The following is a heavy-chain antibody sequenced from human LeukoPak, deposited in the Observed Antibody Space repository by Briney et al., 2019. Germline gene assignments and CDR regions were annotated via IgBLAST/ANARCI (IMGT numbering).Heavy chain of an antibody. J-gene: IGHJ4*02. Sequence: SETLSLTCAVSGDSSSSHSWWSWVRQSPGRGLKWIGEISHSEDTNYNPSLKGRVTMSVNKSDNQFSLRLTSVTAADTAVYYCAHLRRVSIFGLIIGGLFDFWGQGTLVTVSS. D-gene: IGHD3/OR15-3a*01. CDR1: GDSSSSHSW. CDR2: ISHSEDT. V-gene: IGHV4-4*02. CDR3: AHLRRVSIFGLIIGGLFDF.